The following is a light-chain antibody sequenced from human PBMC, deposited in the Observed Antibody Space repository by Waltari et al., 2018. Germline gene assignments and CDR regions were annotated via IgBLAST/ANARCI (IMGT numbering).Light chain of an antibody. CDR1: RSNIGSNT. CDR3: STWDDGLAGGVV. V-gene: IGLV1-44*01. J-gene: IGLJ2*01. Sequence: QAVLTQPPSASGTPGQPVTISCSGRRSNIGSNTFTWYQQLPGTTPKVLIYNNDPRPSGVPDRFSGSKSGTSVSLAISGLQSDDEADYYCSTWDDGLAGGVVFGGGTKLTVL. CDR2: NND.